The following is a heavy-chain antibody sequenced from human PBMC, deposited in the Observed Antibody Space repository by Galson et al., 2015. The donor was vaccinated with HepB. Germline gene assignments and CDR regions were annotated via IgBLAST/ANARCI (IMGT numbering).Heavy chain of an antibody. D-gene: IGHD3-22*01. CDR1: GYTLTELS. V-gene: IGHV1-24*01. J-gene: IGHJ3*02. CDR3: ATDLYYYDSSGYFAFDI. Sequence: SVKVSCKVSGYTLTELSMHWVRQAPGKGLEWMGGFDPEDGETIYAQKFQGRVTMTGDTSTDTAYMELSSLRSEDTAVYYCATDLYYYDSSGYFAFDIWGQGTMVTVSS. CDR2: FDPEDGET.